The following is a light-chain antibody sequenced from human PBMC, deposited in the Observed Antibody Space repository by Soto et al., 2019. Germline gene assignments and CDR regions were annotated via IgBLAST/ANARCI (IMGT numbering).Light chain of an antibody. V-gene: IGKV3-20*01. Sequence: EIVMTQSPATLSVSPGGRATLSCSASQSVSSSSLAWYQQKRGQAPRLLIHGASSRATGIPDRFSGSGSGTDFTLTISRLEPEDFAVYYCQQYGSSPRTFGQGTKVDI. CDR2: GAS. J-gene: IGKJ1*01. CDR3: QQYGSSPRT. CDR1: QSVSSSS.